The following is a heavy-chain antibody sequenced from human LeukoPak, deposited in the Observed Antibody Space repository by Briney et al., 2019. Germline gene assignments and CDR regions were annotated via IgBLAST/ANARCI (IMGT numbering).Heavy chain of an antibody. D-gene: IGHD1-7*01. V-gene: IGHV1-46*01. J-gene: IGHJ3*02. CDR2: INPSGGST. Sequence: SVTVSCKASGYTFTSYYMHWVRQAPAQGLEWMGIINPSGGSTSYAQKFQGRVTMTRDTSTSTVYMELSSLRSEDTAVYYCARDSLELRGKGENAFDIWGQGTMVTVSS. CDR3: ARDSLELRGKGENAFDI. CDR1: GYTFTSYY.